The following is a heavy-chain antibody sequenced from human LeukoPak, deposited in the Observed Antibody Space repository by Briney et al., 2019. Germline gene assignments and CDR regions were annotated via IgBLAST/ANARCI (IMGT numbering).Heavy chain of an antibody. CDR2: ISYDGSNK. V-gene: IGHV3-30*18. Sequence: GRSLRLSCAASGFTFSSYGMHWVRQAPGKGLEWVAVISYDGSNKYYADSVKGRFTISRDNSKNTLYLQVNSLRAEDTAVYYCAKDSTYYYDSSGYYYEYYYYGMDVWGQGTTVTVSS. J-gene: IGHJ6*02. CDR3: AKDSTYYYDSSGYYYEYYYYGMDV. CDR1: GFTFSSYG. D-gene: IGHD3-22*01.